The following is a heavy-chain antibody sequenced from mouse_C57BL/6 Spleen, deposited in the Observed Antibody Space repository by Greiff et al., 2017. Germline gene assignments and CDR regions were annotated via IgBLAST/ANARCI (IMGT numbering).Heavy chain of an antibody. CDR1: GYSFTGYY. D-gene: IGHD1-1*01. CDR3: ARGHDGSSPFDY. J-gene: IGHJ2*01. Sequence: EVQLQQSGPELVKPGASVKISCKASGYSFTGYYMNWVKQSPEKSLEWIGEINPSTGGTTYNQKFKAKATLTVDKSSSTAYMQLKSLTSEDSAVYYCARGHDGSSPFDYWGQGTTLTVSS. CDR2: INPSTGGT. V-gene: IGHV1-42*01.